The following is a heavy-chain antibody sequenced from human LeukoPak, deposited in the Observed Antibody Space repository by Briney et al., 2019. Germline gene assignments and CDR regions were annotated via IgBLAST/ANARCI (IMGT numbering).Heavy chain of an antibody. CDR1: GFTFSSYS. J-gene: IGHJ4*02. CDR2: ISSSSSTI. V-gene: IGHV3-48*01. Sequence: GGSLRLPCAASGFTFSSYSMNWVRQAPGKGLEWVSYISSSSSTIYYADSVKGRFTISRDNAKNSLYLQMNSLRAEDTAVYYCARDYYGSGSYYNDLGYWGQGTLVTVSS. D-gene: IGHD3-10*01. CDR3: ARDYYGSGSYYNDLGY.